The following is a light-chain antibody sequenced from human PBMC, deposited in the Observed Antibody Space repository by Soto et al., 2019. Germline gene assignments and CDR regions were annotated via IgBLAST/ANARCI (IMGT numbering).Light chain of an antibody. J-gene: IGKJ1*01. V-gene: IGKV4-1*01. CDR3: QQCYNTPPT. Sequence: DIVMTQSPDSLAVSLRERATINCKSSQSVLYNSNSKNYLAWYQQKPGQPPKLLIYWASTRESGVPDRFRGSGSGTEFTLTLSSLQDEEVAVYYYQQCYNTPPTFRQGTKVQI. CDR2: WAS. CDR1: QSVLYNSNSKNY.